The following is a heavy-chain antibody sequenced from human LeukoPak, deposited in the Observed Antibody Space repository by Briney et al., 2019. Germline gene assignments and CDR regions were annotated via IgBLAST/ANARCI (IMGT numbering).Heavy chain of an antibody. V-gene: IGHV4-34*01. J-gene: IGHJ6*02. CDR2: INHSGST. D-gene: IGHD6-13*01. CDR3: ARNGGIAAAWPYYYGMDV. CDR1: GGSFSGYY. Sequence: SETLSLTCAVYGGSFSGYYWSWIRQPPGKGLEWIGEINHSGSTNYNPSLKSRVTISVDTSKSQFSLKLSSVTAADTAVYYCARNGGIAAAWPYYYGMDVWGQGTTVTVSS.